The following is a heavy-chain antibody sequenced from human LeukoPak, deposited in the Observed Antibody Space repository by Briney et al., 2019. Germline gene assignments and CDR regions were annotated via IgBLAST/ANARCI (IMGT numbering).Heavy chain of an antibody. CDR1: GYTFTSYG. CDR3: ARDPIDFWSGYYYNWFDP. J-gene: IGHJ5*02. Sequence: GASVKVSCKASGYTFTSYGISWVRQAPGQGLEWMGWISAYNGNTNYAQKLQGRVTMTTDTSTSTAYMELRSLRSDDTAVYYCARDPIDFWSGYYYNWFDPWGQGTLVTVSS. V-gene: IGHV1-18*01. CDR2: ISAYNGNT. D-gene: IGHD3-3*01.